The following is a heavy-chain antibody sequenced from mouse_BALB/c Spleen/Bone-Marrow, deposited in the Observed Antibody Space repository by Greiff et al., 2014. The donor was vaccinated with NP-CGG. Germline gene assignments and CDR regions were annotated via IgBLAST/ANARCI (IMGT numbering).Heavy chain of an antibody. CDR3: ERGIYYGYKDFDY. Sequence: EVQLQQSGPELVKPGASMKISCKASGYSFTGYTMNWVKQSHGKNLEWIGLINPDNGGTSYNQKFKGKATLTVDTSSSTAYMELLSLTSEYYAVYYCERGIYYGYKDFDYWGQGTPLTVSS. CDR1: GYSFTGYT. V-gene: IGHV1-37*01. J-gene: IGHJ2*01. CDR2: INPDNGGT. D-gene: IGHD1-2*01.